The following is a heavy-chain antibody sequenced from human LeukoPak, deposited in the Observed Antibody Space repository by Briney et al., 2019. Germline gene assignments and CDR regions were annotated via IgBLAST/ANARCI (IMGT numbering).Heavy chain of an antibody. CDR1: GFAFNTYS. V-gene: IGHV3-21*01. D-gene: IGHD4-23*01. J-gene: IGHJ6*03. CDR3: ARDGDTVLTRGYYYYMDV. Sequence: GGSLRLSCAASGFAFNTYSMNWVRQAPGKGLEWVSFIFSSSTYIYYTDSVKGRFTISRDNAKKSLYLQMNSLRAEDTALYYCARDGDTVLTRGYYYYMDVWGKGTTVTVSS. CDR2: IFSSSTYI.